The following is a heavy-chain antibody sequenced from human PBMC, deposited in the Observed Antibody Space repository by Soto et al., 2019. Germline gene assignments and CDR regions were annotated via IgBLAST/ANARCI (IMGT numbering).Heavy chain of an antibody. Sequence: PGGSLRLSCAASGFTFSSYEMNWVRQAPGKGLEWVSYISSSGSTIYYADSVKGRFTISRDNAKNSLYLQMNSLRAEDTAVYYCARPARVDDFWSGLAHKHYFDYWGQGTLVTVSS. CDR1: GFTFSSYE. CDR2: ISSSGSTI. CDR3: ARPARVDDFWSGLAHKHYFDY. D-gene: IGHD3-3*01. V-gene: IGHV3-48*03. J-gene: IGHJ4*02.